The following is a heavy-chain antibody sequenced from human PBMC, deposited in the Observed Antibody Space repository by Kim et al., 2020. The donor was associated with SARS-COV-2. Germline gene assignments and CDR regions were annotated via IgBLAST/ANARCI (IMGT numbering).Heavy chain of an antibody. J-gene: IGHJ6*02. CDR3: ARDPRKNPVPLGYYYYYGMDV. Sequence: SETLSLTCTVSGGSISSGGYYWSWIRQHPGKGLEWIGYIYYSGSTYYNPSLKSRVTISVDTSKNQFSLKLSSVTAADTAVYYCARDPRKNPVPLGYYYYYGMDVWGQGPTVTVSS. CDR2: IYYSGST. V-gene: IGHV4-31*03. CDR1: GGSISSGGYY.